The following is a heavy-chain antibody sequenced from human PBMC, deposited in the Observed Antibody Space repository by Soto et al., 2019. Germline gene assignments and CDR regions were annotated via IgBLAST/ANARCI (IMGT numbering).Heavy chain of an antibody. CDR3: ARAFGYCSSTSCLQYGMDV. CDR2: IIPIFGTA. CDR1: GGTFSSYA. D-gene: IGHD2-2*03. J-gene: IGHJ6*02. V-gene: IGHV1-69*13. Sequence: GASVKVSCKASGGTFSSYAISWVRQAPGQGLEWMGGIIPIFGTANYAQKFQGRVTITADASTSTAYMELSSLRSEDTAVYYCARAFGYCSSTSCLQYGMDVWGQGTTVTVSS.